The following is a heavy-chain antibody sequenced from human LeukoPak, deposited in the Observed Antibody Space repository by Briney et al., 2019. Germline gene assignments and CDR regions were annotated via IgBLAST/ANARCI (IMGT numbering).Heavy chain of an antibody. J-gene: IGHJ1*01. V-gene: IGHV3-48*02. CDR2: ISSSSSTI. Sequence: GGSLRLSCAASGFTFSSYSMNWVRRAPGKGLEWVSYISSSSSTIYYADSVKGRFTISRDNAKNSLYLQMNSLRDEDTAVYYCAKDSDYYHSSGYYYAYFQHWGQGTLVTVSS. D-gene: IGHD3-22*01. CDR1: GFTFSSYS. CDR3: AKDSDYYHSSGYYYAYFQH.